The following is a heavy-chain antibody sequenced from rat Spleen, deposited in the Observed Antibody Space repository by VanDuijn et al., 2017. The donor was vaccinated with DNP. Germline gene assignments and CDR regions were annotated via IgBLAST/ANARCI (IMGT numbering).Heavy chain of an antibody. J-gene: IGHJ2*01. CDR3: ARQRGPIGTTNYFDS. Sequence: LSCVASGFTFTNYGMAWVRQAPTKGLEWVASISTGGGNTYYRDSVKGRFTVSRDNAKSTQYLQMDSLRSEDTATYYCARQRGPIGTTNYFDSWGHGVMVTVSS. D-gene: IGHD1-5*01. V-gene: IGHV5S13*01. CDR2: ISTGGGNT. CDR1: GFTFTNYG.